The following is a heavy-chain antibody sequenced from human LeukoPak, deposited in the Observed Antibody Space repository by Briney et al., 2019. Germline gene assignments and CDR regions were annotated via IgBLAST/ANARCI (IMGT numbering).Heavy chain of an antibody. CDR3: ATGCSGGSCPGWFDP. V-gene: IGHV1-24*01. D-gene: IGHD2-15*01. CDR1: GYTLTELS. J-gene: IGHJ5*02. Sequence: ASVKVSCKVSGYTLTELSMHWVRQAPGKGLEWMGGFDPEDGETIYAQKFQGRVTMTEDTSTDTAYMELSSLRSEDTAVYYCATGCSGGSCPGWFDPRGQGTLVTVSS. CDR2: FDPEDGET.